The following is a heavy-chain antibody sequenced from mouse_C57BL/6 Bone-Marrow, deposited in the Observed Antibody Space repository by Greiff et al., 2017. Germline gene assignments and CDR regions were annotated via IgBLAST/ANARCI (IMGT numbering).Heavy chain of an antibody. Sequence: QVQLKQSGAELMKPGASVKLSCKATGYTFTGYWIAWVKQRPGHGLEWIGGILPGSGSTNYNEKFKGKATFTADTSSNSASMLLSSLTTEDSAIYDWARKGLRLLSEDWFAYWGQGTLVTVSA. CDR1: GYTFTGYW. D-gene: IGHD2-10*01. CDR2: ILPGSGST. V-gene: IGHV1-9*01. CDR3: ARKGLRLLSEDWFAY. J-gene: IGHJ3*01.